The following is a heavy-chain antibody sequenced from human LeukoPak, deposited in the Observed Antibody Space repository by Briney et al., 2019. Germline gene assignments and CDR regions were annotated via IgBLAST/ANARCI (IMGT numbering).Heavy chain of an antibody. CDR3: ARDPYSGNYGAYYYYYMDV. CDR2: INYKGDTT. Sequence: PGGSLRLSCAASGFTLSSFSMHWVRQSPGRGLEYVSAINYKGDTTYYADSVKGRFTISRDNAKNSLYLQMDSLRVEDTAEYYCARDPYSGNYGAYYYYYMDVWGKGTTVTVSS. V-gene: IGHV3-64*02. CDR1: GFTLSSFS. J-gene: IGHJ6*03. D-gene: IGHD1-26*01.